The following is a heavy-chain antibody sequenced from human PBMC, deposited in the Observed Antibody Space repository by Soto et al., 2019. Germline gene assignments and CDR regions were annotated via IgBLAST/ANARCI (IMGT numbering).Heavy chain of an antibody. CDR1: GGSISSGGYY. CDR3: ARGYSGYEDY. V-gene: IGHV4-31*03. D-gene: IGHD5-12*01. J-gene: IGHJ4*02. CDR2: IYYSGRT. Sequence: QVQLQESGPGLVKPSQTLSLTCTVSGGSISSGGYYWSWIRQHQGKGLEWIGYIYYSGRTYYNPSLKSRVTISVDTSKNQLALNLSSVTAAATDVYYCARGYSGYEDYWGQGTLVTVS.